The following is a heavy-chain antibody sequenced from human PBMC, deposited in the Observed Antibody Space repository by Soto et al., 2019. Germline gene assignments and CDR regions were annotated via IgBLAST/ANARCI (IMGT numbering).Heavy chain of an antibody. CDR3: ARLTEAVTTFVY. Sequence: PGGSLRLSCAASGVTFGSYEMNWVRQAPGKGLEWVSYISTSGSTTYYADSVKGRFTISRDNAKNSLFLQMNSLSAEDTAVYYCARLTEAVTTFVYWGQGTPVTVSS. V-gene: IGHV3-48*03. CDR2: ISTSGSTT. CDR1: GVTFGSYE. D-gene: IGHD1-1*01. J-gene: IGHJ4*02.